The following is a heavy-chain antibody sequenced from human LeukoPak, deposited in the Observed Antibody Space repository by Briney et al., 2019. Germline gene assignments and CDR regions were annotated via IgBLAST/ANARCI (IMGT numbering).Heavy chain of an antibody. CDR1: GFTFDDYA. CDR2: ISWNSGSI. J-gene: IGHJ4*02. CDR3: AKGIAAAGTQGRSVDY. D-gene: IGHD6-13*01. V-gene: IGHV3-9*01. Sequence: GGSLRLSCAASGFTFDDYAMNWVRQAPGKGLEWVSGISWNSGSIGYADSMKGRFTISRDNAKNSLYLQMNSLRAEDTALYYCAKGIAAAGTQGRSVDYWGQGTLVTVSS.